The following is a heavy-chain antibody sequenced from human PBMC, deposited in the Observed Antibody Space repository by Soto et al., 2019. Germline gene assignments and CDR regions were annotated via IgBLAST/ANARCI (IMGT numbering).Heavy chain of an antibody. CDR3: AREGGNSSSWYWGWFDP. D-gene: IGHD6-13*01. J-gene: IGHJ5*02. Sequence: ASVKVSCKASGYTFTGYYMHWARQAPGQGLEWMGWINPNSGGTNYAQKFQGRVTMTRDTSISTAYMELSRLRSDDTAVYYCAREGGNSSSWYWGWFDPWGQGTLVTVSS. CDR2: INPNSGGT. V-gene: IGHV1-2*02. CDR1: GYTFTGYY.